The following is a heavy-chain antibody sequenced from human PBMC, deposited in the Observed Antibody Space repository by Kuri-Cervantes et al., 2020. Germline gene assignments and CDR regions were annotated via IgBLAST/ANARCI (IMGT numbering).Heavy chain of an antibody. J-gene: IGHJ3*02. Sequence: GESLKISCAASGFTFSSYAMSWVRQAPGKGLEWVSNISGSGGSTSYADSVKGRFTISRDNSKNTLYLQMNSLRAEDTAVYYCARDRAAAGTRGGAFDIWGQGTMVTVSS. D-gene: IGHD6-13*01. CDR3: ARDRAAAGTRGGAFDI. CDR2: ISGSGGST. V-gene: IGHV3-23*01. CDR1: GFTFSSYA.